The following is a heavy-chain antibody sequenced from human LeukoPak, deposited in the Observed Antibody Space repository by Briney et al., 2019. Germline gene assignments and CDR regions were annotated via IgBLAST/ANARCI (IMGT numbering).Heavy chain of an antibody. CDR1: GYSINTGSY. V-gene: IGHV4-61*02. CDR2: IYTSGST. Sequence: SETLSLTCTVSGYSINTGSYWAWIRQPAGKGLEWIGRIYTSGSTNYNPSLKSRVTISVDTSKNQFSLKLSSVTAADTAVYYCARQGGLYYFDYWGQGTLVTVSS. CDR3: ARQGGLYYFDY. J-gene: IGHJ4*02. D-gene: IGHD3-16*01.